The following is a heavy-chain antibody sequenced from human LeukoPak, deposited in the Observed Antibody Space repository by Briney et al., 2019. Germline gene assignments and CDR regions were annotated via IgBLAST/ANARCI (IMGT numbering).Heavy chain of an antibody. J-gene: IGHJ4*02. CDR3: AREDQGDGPICGDFED. V-gene: IGHV1-18*01. Sequence: GASVKVSCKASGYTFTNYGISWVRQAPGQGLEWMGWISAFNGDTHYAQKLQGRVTMTTDTSTSTAYMELRSLRSDDTAVYYCAREDQGDGPICGDFEDWGQGTLVTVSS. CDR1: GYTFTNYG. D-gene: IGHD2-2*01. CDR2: ISAFNGDT.